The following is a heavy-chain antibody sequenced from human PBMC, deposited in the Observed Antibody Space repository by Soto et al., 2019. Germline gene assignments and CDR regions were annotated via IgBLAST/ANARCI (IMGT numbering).Heavy chain of an antibody. CDR1: GFTFSNAW. Sequence: GGSLRLSCAASGFTFSNAWINWVRQAPGKGLEWVSYISSSGSTIYYADSVKGRFTISRDNAKNSLYLQMNSLRAEDTAVYYCARDAGIAAAGNDYWGQGTLVTVSS. V-gene: IGHV3-11*01. J-gene: IGHJ4*02. CDR2: ISSSGSTI. CDR3: ARDAGIAAAGNDY. D-gene: IGHD6-13*01.